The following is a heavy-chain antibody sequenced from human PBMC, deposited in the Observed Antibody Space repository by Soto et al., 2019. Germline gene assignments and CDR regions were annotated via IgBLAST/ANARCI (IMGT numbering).Heavy chain of an antibody. D-gene: IGHD6-19*01. J-gene: IGHJ4*02. CDR2: IYYTGST. Sequence: SETLSLTCTVSGGSISSYYWSWIRQPPGKGLEWIGYIYYTGSTNYNPSLKSRVTISVDTSKNQFSLRLSSVTAADTAVYYCVRHNAVAASSFDYWGQGTLVTVSS. CDR1: GGSISSYY. CDR3: VRHNAVAASSFDY. V-gene: IGHV4-59*08.